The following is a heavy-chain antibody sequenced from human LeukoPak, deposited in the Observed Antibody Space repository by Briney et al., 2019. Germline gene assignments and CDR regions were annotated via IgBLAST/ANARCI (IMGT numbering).Heavy chain of an antibody. J-gene: IGHJ4*02. V-gene: IGHV4-34*01. CDR2: INHSGST. CDR3: ARILLRGCYGAADY. CDR1: GGSFSGYY. Sequence: PSETLSLTCAVYGGSFSGYYWSWIRQPPGKGMEWIGEINHSGSTNYNPSLKSRVTISVDTSKNQFSLKLSSVTAADTAVYYCARILLRGCYGAADYWGQGTLVTVSS. D-gene: IGHD1-26*01.